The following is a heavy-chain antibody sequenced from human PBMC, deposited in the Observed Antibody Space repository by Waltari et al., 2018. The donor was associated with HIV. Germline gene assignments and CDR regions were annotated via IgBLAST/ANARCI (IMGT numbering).Heavy chain of an antibody. CDR1: GFSFRNYA. Sequence: QVQLVESGGGVAQPGRSLRLSCAASGFSFRNYAMHLVRQAPGKCLEWLTLISYDETNEDYTDSVRGRFTISRDNSKNMLYLQMNNLRPEDTAIYYCVVSSFDYWGQGTLVTVSS. V-gene: IGHV3-30*03. CDR3: VVSSFDY. J-gene: IGHJ4*02. CDR2: ISYDETNE. D-gene: IGHD3-10*01.